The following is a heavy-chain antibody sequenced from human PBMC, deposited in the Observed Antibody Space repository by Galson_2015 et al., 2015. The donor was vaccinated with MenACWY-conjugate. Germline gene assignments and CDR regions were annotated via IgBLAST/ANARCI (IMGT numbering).Heavy chain of an antibody. Sequence: SLRLSCAASGFSLRSCGMHWVRQAPGEGLEWLAVIWSNGINNYYADSVRGRFTISRDDSKHSLLLQMNSLRVDDTAVYYCARERGPFDAFDVWGQGTLVTVSS. D-gene: IGHD3-10*01. CDR2: IWSNGINN. J-gene: IGHJ3*01. V-gene: IGHV3-33*01. CDR3: ARERGPFDAFDV. CDR1: GFSLRSCG.